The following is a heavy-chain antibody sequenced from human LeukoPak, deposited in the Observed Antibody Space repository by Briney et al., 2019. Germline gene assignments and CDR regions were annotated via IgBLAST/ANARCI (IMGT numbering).Heavy chain of an antibody. V-gene: IGHV4-34*01. J-gene: IGHJ5*02. Sequence: SETLSLTCAVYGGSFSGYYWSWIRQPPGKGLEWIGEINHSGSTNYNPSLKSRVTISVDTSKNQFSLKLNSVTAADTAVYYCARKPSSSWSNWFDPWGQGTLVTVSS. CDR1: GGSFSGYY. D-gene: IGHD6-13*01. CDR2: INHSGST. CDR3: ARKPSSSWSNWFDP.